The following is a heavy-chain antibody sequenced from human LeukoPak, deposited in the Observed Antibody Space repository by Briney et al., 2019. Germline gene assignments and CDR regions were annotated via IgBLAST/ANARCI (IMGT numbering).Heavy chain of an antibody. Sequence: GGSLRLSCAASGFTFSSYAMHWVRQAPGKGPEWVAVTSSDGNIKYYADSVKGRFTISRDNSKDTLYLQMNSLRGEDTGVYYCARDPVPATARHFDYWGQGTLVTVSS. V-gene: IGHV3-30-3*01. CDR1: GFTFSSYA. J-gene: IGHJ4*02. CDR3: ARDPVPATARHFDY. CDR2: TSSDGNIK. D-gene: IGHD1-1*01.